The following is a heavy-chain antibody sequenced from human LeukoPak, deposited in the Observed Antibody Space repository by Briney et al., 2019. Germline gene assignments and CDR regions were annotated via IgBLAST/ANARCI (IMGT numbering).Heavy chain of an antibody. D-gene: IGHD3-10*02. CDR2: IHYSGGIT. Sequence: SETLSLTCTVSGGSISSYYWSWIRQPPGKGLEWIGYIHYSGGITYYNPSLKSRVTISVDTSKNQFSLSLSSVTAADTAVYYCARELVRGVMDYWGQGTLVTVSS. CDR3: ARELVRGVMDY. J-gene: IGHJ4*02. CDR1: GGSISSYY. V-gene: IGHV4-59*12.